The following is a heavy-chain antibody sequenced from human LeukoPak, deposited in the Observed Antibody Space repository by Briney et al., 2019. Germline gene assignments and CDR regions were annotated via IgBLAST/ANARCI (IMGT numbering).Heavy chain of an antibody. CDR3: ARDKHLGFSSGTKSYPYYFDS. V-gene: IGHV4-59*01. CDR2: ISNSGST. Sequence: PSETLSLTCTVSGGSITASYWTWVRQPPGKGLEYIGYISNSGSTNYNPSLKSRVTISVDTAKNHLSVNLTSVTDADTAVYYCARDKHLGFSSGTKSYPYYFDSWGQGIQVTVSS. J-gene: IGHJ4*02. CDR1: GGSITASY. D-gene: IGHD2-2*03.